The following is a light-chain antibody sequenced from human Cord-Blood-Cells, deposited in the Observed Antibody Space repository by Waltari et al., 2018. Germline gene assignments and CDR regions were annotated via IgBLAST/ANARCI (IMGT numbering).Light chain of an antibody. Sequence: DIQMTQSPSTLSASVGDRVTITGRASQSISSWLAWYQMKPGKAPKLLIYKASHLESGVPSRFSGSGSGTEFTLTISSLQPDDFATYYCQQYNSYPLTFGGGTKVEIK. CDR2: KAS. CDR1: QSISSW. J-gene: IGKJ4*01. CDR3: QQYNSYPLT. V-gene: IGKV1-5*03.